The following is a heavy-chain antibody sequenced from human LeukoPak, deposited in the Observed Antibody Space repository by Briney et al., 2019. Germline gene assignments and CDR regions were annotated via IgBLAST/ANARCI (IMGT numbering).Heavy chain of an antibody. J-gene: IGHJ6*02. CDR2: INHSGST. Sequence: PSETLSLICAVYGGSFSGYYWSWIRQPPGKGLEWIGEINHSGSTNYNPSLKSRVTISVDTSKNQFSLKLSSVTAADTAVYYCARDRRYYYGMDVWGQGTTVTVSS. V-gene: IGHV4-34*01. CDR1: GGSFSGYY. CDR3: ARDRRYYYGMDV.